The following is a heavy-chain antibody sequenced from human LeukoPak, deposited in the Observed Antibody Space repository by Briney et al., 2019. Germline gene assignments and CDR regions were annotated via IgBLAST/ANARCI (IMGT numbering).Heavy chain of an antibody. CDR2: IIPIFGTA. CDR1: GGTFISYA. V-gene: IGHV1-69*13. Sequence: GASVKVSCKASGGTFISYAISWVRQAPGQGLEWMGGIIPIFGTANYAQKFQGRVTITADESTSTAYMELSSLRSDDTAVYYCARESPFRAYCGGDCYSSWFDPWGQGTLATVSS. J-gene: IGHJ5*02. D-gene: IGHD2-21*02. CDR3: ARESPFRAYCGGDCYSSWFDP.